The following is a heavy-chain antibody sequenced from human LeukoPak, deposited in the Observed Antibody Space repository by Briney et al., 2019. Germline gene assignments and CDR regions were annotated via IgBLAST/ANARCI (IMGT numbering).Heavy chain of an antibody. CDR1: GGSISSSSYY. Sequence: SETLSLTCTVSGGSISSSSYYWRWIRQPPGKGLEWIGRIYTSGSTNYNPSLKSRVTISVDTSKNQFSLNLSSLTSADTPLSHRTRARSTMFGVVIDGRATGHNYYLDVWGKGTTVTVSS. D-gene: IGHD3-3*01. V-gene: IGHV4-61*02. J-gene: IGHJ6*03. CDR3: TRARSTMFGVVIDGRATGHNYYLDV. CDR2: IYTSGST.